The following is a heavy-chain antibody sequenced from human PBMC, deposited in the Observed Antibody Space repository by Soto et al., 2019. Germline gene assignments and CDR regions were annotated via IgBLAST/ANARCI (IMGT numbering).Heavy chain of an antibody. V-gene: IGHV3-30*18. CDR1: GFTFSSYA. CDR2: TSYDGGNK. D-gene: IGHD6-13*01. Sequence: QVQLVESGGGVVQPGRSLRLSCAASGFTFSSYAMHWVRQAPGKGLEWVALTSYDGGNKYYADSVKGRFTISRDNSKNTLFLQMNSLRPEDTAVYYCAKPKYSSSCYRGGFDCWGQGALVTVSS. J-gene: IGHJ4*02. CDR3: AKPKYSSSCYRGGFDC.